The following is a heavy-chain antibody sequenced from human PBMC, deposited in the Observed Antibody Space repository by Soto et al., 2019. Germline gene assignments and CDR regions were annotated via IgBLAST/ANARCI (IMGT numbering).Heavy chain of an antibody. V-gene: IGHV4-31*03. CDR2: IYYSGST. J-gene: IGHJ4*02. Sequence: SETLSLTCTVSGGSISSGGYYWSWIRQHPGKGLEWIGYIYYSGSTYYNPSLKSRVTISVDTSKNQFSLKLSSVTAADTAGYYCATGRYRQFDDWGQGTLVTVSS. CDR3: ATGRYRQFDD. CDR1: GGSISSGGYY. D-gene: IGHD5-12*01.